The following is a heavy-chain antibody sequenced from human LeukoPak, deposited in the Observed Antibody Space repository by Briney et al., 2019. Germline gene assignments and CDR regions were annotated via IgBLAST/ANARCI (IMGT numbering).Heavy chain of an antibody. CDR1: GYSISSGYY. J-gene: IGHJ4*02. D-gene: IGHD6-19*01. Sequence: SETLSLTCTVSGYSISSGYYWGWIRQPPGKGLEWIGSIYHSGSSYYNPSLKSRVTISVDTSKNQFSLKLSSVTAADTAVYYCARNKTRRWLAIDYWGQGTLVTVSS. CDR3: ARNKTRRWLAIDY. CDR2: IYHSGSS. V-gene: IGHV4-38-2*02.